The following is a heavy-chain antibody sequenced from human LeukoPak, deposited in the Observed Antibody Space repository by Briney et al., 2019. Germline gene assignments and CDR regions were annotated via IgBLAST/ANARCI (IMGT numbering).Heavy chain of an antibody. CDR2: INSDGINT. V-gene: IGHV3-74*01. J-gene: IGHJ4*02. CDR3: AKIDYDSSAYRTFDY. D-gene: IGHD3-22*01. Sequence: GGSLRLSCAASGFTFSNYWMHWVRQAPGKGLVWVSRINSDGINTSYADSVKGRFTISRDNAKNTLNLQMNSLRAEDTAVYYCAKIDYDSSAYRTFDYWGQGTLVTVSS. CDR1: GFTFSNYW.